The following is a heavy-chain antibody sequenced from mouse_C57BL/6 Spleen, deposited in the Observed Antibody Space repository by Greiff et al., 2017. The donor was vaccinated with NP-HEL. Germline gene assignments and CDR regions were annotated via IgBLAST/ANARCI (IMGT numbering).Heavy chain of an antibody. CDR2: IYPGDGDT. D-gene: IGHD2-10*01. J-gene: IGHJ4*01. CDR1: GYAFSSSW. CDR3: ARGTYSLMDY. Sequence: VQLQQSGPELVKPGASVKISCKASGYAFSSSWMNWVKQRPGKGLEWIGRIYPGDGDTNYNGKFKGKATLTADKSSSTAYMQLSSLTSEDSAVYFCARGTYSLMDYWGQGTSVTVSS. V-gene: IGHV1-82*01.